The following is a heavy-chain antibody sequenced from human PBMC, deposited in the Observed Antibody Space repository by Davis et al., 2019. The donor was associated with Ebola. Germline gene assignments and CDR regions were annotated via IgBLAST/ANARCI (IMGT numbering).Heavy chain of an antibody. Sequence: GESLKISCAASGFTFSSYWMHWVRQAPGKGLVWVSRINSDGSSTSYADSVKGRFTISRDNAKNTLYLQMNSLRAEDTAVYYCAREGRYCSGGSCYYYGMGVWGQGTTVTVTS. D-gene: IGHD2-15*01. CDR2: INSDGSST. CDR3: AREGRYCSGGSCYYYGMGV. CDR1: GFTFSSYW. J-gene: IGHJ6*02. V-gene: IGHV3-74*01.